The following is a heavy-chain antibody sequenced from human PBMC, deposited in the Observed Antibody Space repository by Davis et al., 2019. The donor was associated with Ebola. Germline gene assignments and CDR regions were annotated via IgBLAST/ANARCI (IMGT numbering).Heavy chain of an antibody. D-gene: IGHD1-26*01. CDR2: LHTTGST. J-gene: IGHJ3*02. CDR3: AKDRRSGSFVDAFDI. CDR1: GFTVSGNY. Sequence: GESLKISCAASGFTVSGNYMSWVRQAPGRGLEWVSLLHTTGSTSYADPVRGRFNISRDKSKNTLYLQMNSLRDEDTAVYYCAKDRRSGSFVDAFDIWGQGTKVTVSS. V-gene: IGHV3-53*01.